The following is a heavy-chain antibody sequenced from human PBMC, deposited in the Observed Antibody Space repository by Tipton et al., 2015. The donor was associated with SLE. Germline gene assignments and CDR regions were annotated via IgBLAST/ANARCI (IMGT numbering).Heavy chain of an antibody. CDR2: IKQDGTAQ. V-gene: IGHV3-7*01. CDR1: GFSFGAFY. D-gene: IGHD2-15*01. J-gene: IGHJ5*01. CDR3: ARENWWKFDS. Sequence: SLRLSCAASGFSFGAFYMDWVRPAPGKGLERLANIKQDGTAQYYLDSVRGRFTISRDNGKESLYLQMNNLRAEDTAVYYCARENWWKFDSWGQGTLVTVSS.